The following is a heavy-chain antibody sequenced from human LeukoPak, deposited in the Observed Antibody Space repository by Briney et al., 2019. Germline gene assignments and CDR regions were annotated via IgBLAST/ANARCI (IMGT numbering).Heavy chain of an antibody. CDR3: AKDKYGDYELET. V-gene: IGHV3-43D*03. CDR1: GFTFDDYA. D-gene: IGHD5-12*01. CDR2: TSWDGGST. J-gene: IGHJ5*02. Sequence: GGSLRLSCTGSGFTFDDYALHWVRQPPGKGLEWVSLTSWDGGSTYYADSVKGRFTISRDNSKNSLFLQMHSLRIEDTALYYCAKDKYGDYELETWGQGTLVTVSS.